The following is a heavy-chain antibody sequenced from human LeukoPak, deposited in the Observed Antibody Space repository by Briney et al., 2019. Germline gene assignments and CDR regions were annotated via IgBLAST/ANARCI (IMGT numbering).Heavy chain of an antibody. Sequence: ASVKVSCKASGYTLTRHDINWVRQATGQGLEWMGWMNPNSGNTGYAQRFQGRVTITRDTSISTAYLELRSLRSEDTALYYCASAQGATAKFDYWGQGTLVTVSS. D-gene: IGHD2-21*02. CDR3: ASAQGATAKFDY. CDR2: MNPNSGNT. J-gene: IGHJ4*02. CDR1: GYTLTRHD. V-gene: IGHV1-8*03.